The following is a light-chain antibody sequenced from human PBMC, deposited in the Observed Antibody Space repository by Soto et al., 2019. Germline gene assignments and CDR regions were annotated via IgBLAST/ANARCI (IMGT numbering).Light chain of an antibody. J-gene: IGLJ2*01. CDR3: QTWGTGEV. Sequence: QSVLTQSPSASASLGASVKLTCTLSSWHSSYAIAWHQQQPEKGPRYLMKLNSDGSHSKGDGIPDRFSGSSSGAERYLTISNLQSEDEADYYCQTWGTGEVFGGGTKLTVL. CDR1: SWHSSYA. V-gene: IGLV4-69*01. CDR2: LNSDGSH.